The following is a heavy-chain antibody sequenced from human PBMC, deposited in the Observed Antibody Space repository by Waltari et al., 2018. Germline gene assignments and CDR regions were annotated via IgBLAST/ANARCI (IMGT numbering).Heavy chain of an antibody. CDR2: VSHFGSS. CDR3: ARQESAHYGGFDS. J-gene: IGHJ4*02. Sequence: QVQLQESGPGLVKPSETLSLTCAVSGDSITSASYWGWIRQPPGKGLEWIGYVSHFGSSSYNPSLKSRVTMSVDTSKRQFSLNLSSVTAADTAVYYCARQESAHYGGFDSWGRGTLVTVSA. D-gene: IGHD4-17*01. V-gene: IGHV4-38-2*01. CDR1: GDSITSASY.